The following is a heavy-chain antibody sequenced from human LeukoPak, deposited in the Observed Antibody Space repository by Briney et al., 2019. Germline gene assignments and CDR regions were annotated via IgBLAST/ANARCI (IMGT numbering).Heavy chain of an antibody. CDR3: ARGSRKDGTMDFDY. Sequence: PGGSLRLSCAVSGFTFSDYYMSWIRQAPGKGLEWVSYIGRGGITIYYADSVKGRFTVSRDNAKNSLYLQVNSLRAEDTAVYFCARGSRKDGTMDFDYWGQGTLVTVSS. V-gene: IGHV3-11*01. J-gene: IGHJ4*02. CDR2: IGRGGITI. D-gene: IGHD1-7*01. CDR1: GFTFSDYY.